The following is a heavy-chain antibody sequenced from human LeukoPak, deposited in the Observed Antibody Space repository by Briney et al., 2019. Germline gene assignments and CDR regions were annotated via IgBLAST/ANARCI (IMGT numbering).Heavy chain of an antibody. CDR2: INTNTGNP. D-gene: IGHD3-9*01. J-gene: IGHJ5*02. Sequence: ASVEVSCKASGYTFTSYAMNWVRQAPGQGLEWMGWINTNTGNPTYAQGFTGRFVFSLDTSVSTAYLQISSLKAEDTAVYYCARGPLRYFDWLEGGFDPWGQGTLVTVSS. CDR3: ARGPLRYFDWLEGGFDP. V-gene: IGHV7-4-1*02. CDR1: GYTFTSYA.